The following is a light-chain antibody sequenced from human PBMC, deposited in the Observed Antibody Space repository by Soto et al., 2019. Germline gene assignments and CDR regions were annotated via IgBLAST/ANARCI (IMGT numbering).Light chain of an antibody. CDR1: SSDVGTYNS. J-gene: IGLJ1*01. CDR3: SSYAGSNTYV. Sequence: QSALTQPPSASGSPGQSVTISCTGTSSDVGTYNSVSWYQQHPGKAPKLMIYEVTKRPSGVPDRFSASKSGNTAPLTVSGLQAEDEADYYCSSYAGSNTYVFGTGTKVTVL. CDR2: EVT. V-gene: IGLV2-8*01.